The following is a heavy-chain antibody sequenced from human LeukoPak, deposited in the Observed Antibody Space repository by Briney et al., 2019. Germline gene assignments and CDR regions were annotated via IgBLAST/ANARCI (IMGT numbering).Heavy chain of an antibody. CDR2: VYYIGST. CDR3: AREDAEQMDNSFDI. V-gene: IGHV4-39*07. J-gene: IGHJ3*02. Sequence: SETLSLTCTVSGGSISRYYWSWIRQPPGKGPEWIGSVYYIGSTFYNPSLKSRLTISIDTSKDQFSLKLRSVTAADTAVYYCAREDAEQMDNSFDIWGQGTMVTVSS. D-gene: IGHD5-24*01. CDR1: GGSISRYY.